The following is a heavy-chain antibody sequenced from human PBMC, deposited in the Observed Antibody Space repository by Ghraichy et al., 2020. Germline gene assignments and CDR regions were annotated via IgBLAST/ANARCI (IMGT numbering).Heavy chain of an antibody. CDR2: ISGSGGST. CDR3: ATAQNIVVVPAAPYYYYGLDV. CDR1: GFTFSSYA. J-gene: IGHJ6*02. V-gene: IGHV3-23*01. Sequence: GGSLRLSCAASGFTFSSYAMSWVRQAPGKGLEWVSAISGSGGSTYYADSVKGRFTISSDNSKNTLDLQMNSLRAEDTAVYDCATAQNIVVVPAAPYYYYGLDVWGQGTTVTVSS. D-gene: IGHD2-2*01.